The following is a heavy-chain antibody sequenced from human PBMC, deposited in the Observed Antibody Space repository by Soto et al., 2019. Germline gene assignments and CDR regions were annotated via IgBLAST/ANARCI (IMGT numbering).Heavy chain of an antibody. V-gene: IGHV4-59*08. D-gene: IGHD4-17*01. Sequence: QVQLQESGPGLVKPSETLSLTCTVSGGSISSYYWSWIRQPPGKGLEWIGYIYYSGSTNYNPSLKSRVTISVHTSKNQFSLKLSSVTAADTAVYYCARRYGGHFDYWGQGTLVTVSS. CDR2: IYYSGST. J-gene: IGHJ4*02. CDR1: GGSISSYY. CDR3: ARRYGGHFDY.